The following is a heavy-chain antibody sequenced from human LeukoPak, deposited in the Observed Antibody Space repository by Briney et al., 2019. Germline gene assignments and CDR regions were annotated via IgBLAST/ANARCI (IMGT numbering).Heavy chain of an antibody. Sequence: GGSLRLSCAASGFTFSSYWMSWVRQAPGKGLEWVANIKQDGSEKYYVDSVKSRFTISRDNAKNSLYLQMNSLRAEDTAVYYCARDKGHCSGGSCSLYYYYYMDVWGKGTTVTVSS. CDR1: GFTFSSYW. D-gene: IGHD2-15*01. CDR2: IKQDGSEK. CDR3: ARDKGHCSGGSCSLYYYYYMDV. V-gene: IGHV3-7*01. J-gene: IGHJ6*03.